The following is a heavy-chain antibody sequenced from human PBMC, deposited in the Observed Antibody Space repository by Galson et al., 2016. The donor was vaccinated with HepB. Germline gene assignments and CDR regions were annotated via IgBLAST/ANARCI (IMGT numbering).Heavy chain of an antibody. CDR3: GKHGGFDY. CDR1: GFSFSTSG. CDR2: ITGGGAIT. Sequence: LRLSCAASGFSFSTSGMSWVRQTPGRGLEWVSGITGGGAITHYADSVKGRFTISRDNSKNTLYLYMNSLRAGDTAVYYCGKHGGFDYWGQGALVTVSS. V-gene: IGHV3-23*01. D-gene: IGHD3-16*01. J-gene: IGHJ4*02.